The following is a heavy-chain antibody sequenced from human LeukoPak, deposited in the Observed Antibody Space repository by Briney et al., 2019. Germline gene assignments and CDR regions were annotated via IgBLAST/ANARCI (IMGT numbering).Heavy chain of an antibody. J-gene: IGHJ4*02. Sequence: GGSLRLSCAASGFTFSSYAMSWVRQAPGKGLEWVSGMSGSGGSTYHADSVKGRFTISRDNSKNTLYLQMNSLRAEDTAVYYCAKDRIVTTVTPPFDYWGQGTLVTVSS. D-gene: IGHD4-11*01. CDR1: GFTFSSYA. CDR3: AKDRIVTTVTPPFDY. V-gene: IGHV3-23*01. CDR2: MSGSGGST.